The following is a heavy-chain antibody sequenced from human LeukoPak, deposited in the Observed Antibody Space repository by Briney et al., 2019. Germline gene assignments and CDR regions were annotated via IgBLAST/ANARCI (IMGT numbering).Heavy chain of an antibody. CDR1: VYTFTIYG. Sequence: ARVKLSCKASVYTFTIYGTSCVPQAPGQGRECMVWNSAYNGNKNYAPQLQRRVTMTTATSTSTAHMELRSWRYDETAVYYSARDPGYYWGQRTLVTASS. J-gene: IGHJ1*01. V-gene: IGHV1-18*04. CDR3: ARDPGYY. CDR2: NSAYNGNK. D-gene: IGHD3-9*01.